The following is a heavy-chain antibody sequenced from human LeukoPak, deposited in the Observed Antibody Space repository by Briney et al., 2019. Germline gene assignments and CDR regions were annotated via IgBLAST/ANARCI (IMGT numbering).Heavy chain of an antibody. CDR1: GFTFSNAR. D-gene: IGHD6-13*01. CDR2: IKSKTDGGTT. V-gene: IGHV3-15*01. Sequence: GGSLRLSCAASGFTFSNARMSWVRQAPGKGLEGVGRIKSKTDGGTTDYAAPVKGRFTISRDDSKNTLYLQMNSLKTEDTAVYYCTTDTDRIAAADTQAYWGQGTLVTVSS. J-gene: IGHJ4*02. CDR3: TTDTDRIAAADTQAY.